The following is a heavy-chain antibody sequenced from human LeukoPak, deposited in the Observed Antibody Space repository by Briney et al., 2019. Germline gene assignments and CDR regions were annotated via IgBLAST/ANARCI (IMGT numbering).Heavy chain of an antibody. V-gene: IGHV3-7*01. Sequence: GGSLRLSCAASGFTFSSYWMSWVRQAPVKGLEWVASIKQDGSEKNYVDSVKGRFTISRDNAKNSLVLQMNSLRAEDTAVYYCASDRIGNCYWGQGTLVTVSS. CDR2: IKQDGSEK. CDR1: GFTFSSYW. D-gene: IGHD1-7*01. J-gene: IGHJ4*02. CDR3: ASDRIGNCY.